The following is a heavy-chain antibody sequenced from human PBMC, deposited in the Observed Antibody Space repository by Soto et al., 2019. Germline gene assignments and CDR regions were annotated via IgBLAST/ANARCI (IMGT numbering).Heavy chain of an antibody. CDR3: ARGITSRLVFYYYYMDV. V-gene: IGHV1-2*02. Sequence: QVQLVQSGAEVKKPGASVKVSCKASGYTFTDYYIHWVRQAPGQGLQWLEWINPTNSGTRYARSSQGRVTVTRDTSISTAYLELSSLRSDDTAVYYCARGITSRLVFYYYYMDVWGFGTTITVSS. CDR1: GYTFTDYY. CDR2: INPTNSGT. J-gene: IGHJ6*03.